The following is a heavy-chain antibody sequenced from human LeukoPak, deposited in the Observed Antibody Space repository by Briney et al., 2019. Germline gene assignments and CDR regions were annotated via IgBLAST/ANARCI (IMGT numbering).Heavy chain of an antibody. D-gene: IGHD2-15*01. Sequence: GGSLRLSCAASGFNFNFYTIHWVCQAPGKGLEWVSGITGTSSFMYYADSLQGRFTISRDNAKNSVILQMNSLRVDDTAVYYCARDLGWLRLENWGQGILVTVSP. CDR3: ARDLGWLRLEN. CDR2: ITGTSSFM. J-gene: IGHJ4*02. CDR1: GFNFNFYT. V-gene: IGHV3-21*06.